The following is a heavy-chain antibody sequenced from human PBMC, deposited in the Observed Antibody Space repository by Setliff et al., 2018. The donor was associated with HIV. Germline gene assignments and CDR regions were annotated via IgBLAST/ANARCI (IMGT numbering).Heavy chain of an antibody. J-gene: IGHJ6*03. V-gene: IGHV4-38-2*01. CDR1: GYSITSDYY. CDR3: ARHWVDSSSWSLYYYYYMDV. D-gene: IGHD6-13*01. CDR2: ISSSGST. Sequence: SETLSLTCAVSGYSITSDYYWGWIRQSPGRGLEWIGSISSSGSTTYHPSLRSRVTASAATSKNQFSLKLTSVTAADTAVYYCARHWVDSSSWSLYYYYYMDVWGKGTTVTVSS.